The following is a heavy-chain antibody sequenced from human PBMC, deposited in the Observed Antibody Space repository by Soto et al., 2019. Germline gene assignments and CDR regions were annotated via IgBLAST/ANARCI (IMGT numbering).Heavy chain of an antibody. V-gene: IGHV3-23*01. CDR3: ARVDDY. CDR1: GFTFSSYA. CDR2: ISGSGGST. Sequence: GGSLRLSCAASGFTFSSYAMSWVRQAPGKGLEWVSAISGSGGSTYYADSVKGRFTISRDTSKNQFSLKLSSVTAADTAVYFCARVDDYWGQGTLVTVSS. J-gene: IGHJ4*02.